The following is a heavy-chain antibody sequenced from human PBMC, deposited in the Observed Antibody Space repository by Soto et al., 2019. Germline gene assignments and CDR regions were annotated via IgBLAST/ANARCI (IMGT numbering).Heavy chain of an antibody. J-gene: IGHJ4*02. D-gene: IGHD4-17*01. Sequence: QVQLVESGGGVVQPGRSLRLSCAASGFTFSSYGMHWVRQAPGKGLEWVAVISYDGSNKYYADSVKGRFTISRDNSKNTLYLQMNSLRAEDTAVYYCALGPHDYGDCEFDYWGQGTLVTVSS. CDR2: ISYDGSNK. V-gene: IGHV3-30*03. CDR1: GFTFSSYG. CDR3: ALGPHDYGDCEFDY.